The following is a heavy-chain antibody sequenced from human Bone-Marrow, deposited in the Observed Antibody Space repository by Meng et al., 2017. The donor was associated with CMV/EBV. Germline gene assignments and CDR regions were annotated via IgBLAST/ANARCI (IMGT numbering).Heavy chain of an antibody. J-gene: IGHJ4*02. CDR3: ARNTYYDFWRADY. CDR1: GLTFSSYD. V-gene: IGHV3-48*03. Sequence: GESLKISCAACGLTFSSYDMHWVRQATGKGLEWVSYISSSGSTIYYADSVKGRFTISRDNAKNSLYLQMNSLRAEDTAVYYCARNTYYDFWRADYWGPGNLVTVSS. D-gene: IGHD3-3*01. CDR2: ISSSGSTI.